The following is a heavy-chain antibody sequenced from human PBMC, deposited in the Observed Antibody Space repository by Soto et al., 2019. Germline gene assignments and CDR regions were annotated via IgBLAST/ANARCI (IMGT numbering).Heavy chain of an antibody. J-gene: IGHJ6*02. CDR1: GYTFTRSG. CDR3: ARDQGITTFGVYSMYYYGMDV. Sequence: GASVKVSCKASGYTFTRSGISWVRQAPGQGLEWLGWINPDNGNTNYAQHLQGRVSLTTDTSTSTAYMDLRSLGSDDTAVYYCARDQGITTFGVYSMYYYGMDVWGQGTTVTVSS. V-gene: IGHV1-18*04. D-gene: IGHD3-3*01. CDR2: INPDNGNT.